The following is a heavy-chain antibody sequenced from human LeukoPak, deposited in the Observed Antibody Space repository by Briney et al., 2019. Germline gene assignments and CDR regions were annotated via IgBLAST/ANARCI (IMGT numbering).Heavy chain of an antibody. Sequence: ETLSLTCTVSGGSISSYYWSWIRQPPGKGLEWIGYIYYSGSTNYNPSLKSRVTISVDTSKNQFSLKLSSVTAADTAVYYCAREWELPHAFDIWGQGTMVTVSS. CDR3: AREWELPHAFDI. J-gene: IGHJ3*02. V-gene: IGHV4-59*01. CDR2: IYYSGST. D-gene: IGHD1-26*01. CDR1: GGSISSYY.